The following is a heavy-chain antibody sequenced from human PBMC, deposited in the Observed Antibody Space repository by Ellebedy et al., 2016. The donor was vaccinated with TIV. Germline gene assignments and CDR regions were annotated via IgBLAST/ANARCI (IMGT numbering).Heavy chain of an antibody. CDR3: ARQLAAAGTGYFDY. J-gene: IGHJ4*01. Sequence: SETLSLTXTVSGGSISSSSYYWGWIRQPPGKGLEWIGSIYYSGSTYYNPSLKSRVTISVDTSKNQFSLKLSSVTAADTAVYYCARQLAAAGTGYFDYWGHGTLVTVSS. CDR2: IYYSGST. D-gene: IGHD6-13*01. CDR1: GGSISSSSYY. V-gene: IGHV4-39*01.